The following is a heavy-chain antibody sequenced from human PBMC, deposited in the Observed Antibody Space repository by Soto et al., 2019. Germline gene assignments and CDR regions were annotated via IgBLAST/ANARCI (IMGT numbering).Heavy chain of an antibody. Sequence: GGSLRLSCAASGFTFSTYGMSWVSQAPGKGLEWVAAIIGSGGSTYYADSVKGRFTISRDNSKNMLYLQMNSLRAEDTAVYYCAKYGDYYLYFFDYWGQGALVTVSS. CDR3: AKYGDYYLYFFDY. CDR2: IIGSGGST. V-gene: IGHV3-23*01. J-gene: IGHJ4*02. D-gene: IGHD4-17*01. CDR1: GFTFSTYG.